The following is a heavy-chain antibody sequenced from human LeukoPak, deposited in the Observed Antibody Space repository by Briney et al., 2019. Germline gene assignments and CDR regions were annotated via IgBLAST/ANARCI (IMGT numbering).Heavy chain of an antibody. CDR1: GFSFSIYW. CDR3: ARDLYVSSWGLCHFDY. Sequence: TGGSLRLSCAADGFSFSIYWMSWVRQAPGKGLEWVANIKQGGSDKYYVDSVKGRFTISRDNAKNSLYLQMNSLRAENTAAYCRARDLYVSSWGLCHFDYWGQGNLVTVSS. V-gene: IGHV3-7*04. CDR2: IKQGGSDK. J-gene: IGHJ4*02. D-gene: IGHD3-22*01.